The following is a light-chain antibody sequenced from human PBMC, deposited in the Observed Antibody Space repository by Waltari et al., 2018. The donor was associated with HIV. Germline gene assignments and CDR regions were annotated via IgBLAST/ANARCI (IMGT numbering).Light chain of an antibody. Sequence: QSALTQPASVSGSPGQSITISCTGTSGDVGSYNLVSWHQQHPGKAPNLMIDEVSKRPSGVSNRFSGSKSGNTASPTMSGLQAEDEADYHCCSYAGNRISWVFGGGTKLTVL. CDR2: EVS. CDR3: CSYAGNRISWV. CDR1: SGDVGSYNL. V-gene: IGLV2-23*02. J-gene: IGLJ3*02.